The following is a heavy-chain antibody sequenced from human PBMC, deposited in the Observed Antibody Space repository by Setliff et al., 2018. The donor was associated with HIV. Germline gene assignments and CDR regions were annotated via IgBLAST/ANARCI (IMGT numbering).Heavy chain of an antibody. D-gene: IGHD3-22*01. V-gene: IGHV1-8*02. CDR1: EYTFTTYA. J-gene: IGHJ4*02. CDR2: MNPNSGNT. CDR3: ARGRYYYDSSGYYPSPY. Sequence: ASVKVSCKASEYTFTTYAMHWVRQAPGQRLEWMGWMNPNSGNTGYAQKFQGRVTMTRNTSISTAYMELSSLRSEDTAVYYCARGRYYYDSSGYYPSPYWGQGTLVTVSS.